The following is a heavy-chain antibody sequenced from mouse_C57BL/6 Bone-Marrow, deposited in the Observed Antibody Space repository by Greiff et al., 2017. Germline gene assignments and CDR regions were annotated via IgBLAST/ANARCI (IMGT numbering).Heavy chain of an antibody. CDR2: INPSSGYT. Sequence: QVQLQQSGAELARPGASVKMSCKASGYTFTSYTMHWVKQRPGQGLEWIGYINPSSGYTKYNQKFKDKATLTADKSSSTAYMQLSSLTSEDSAVYDCASVRQRDAMDYWGQGASVTVAS. CDR3: ASVRQRDAMDY. J-gene: IGHJ4*01. V-gene: IGHV1-4*01. D-gene: IGHD3-2*01. CDR1: GYTFTSYT.